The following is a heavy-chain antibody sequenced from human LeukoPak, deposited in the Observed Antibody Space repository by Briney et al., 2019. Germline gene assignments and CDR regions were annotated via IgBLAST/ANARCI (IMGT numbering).Heavy chain of an antibody. J-gene: IGHJ5*02. V-gene: IGHV3-7*01. CDR2: MNQDGSET. CDR3: CVYKAANWFDP. CDR1: GITFSSYW. D-gene: IGHD5/OR15-5a*01. Sequence: GGSLRLSCVASGITFSSYWMSWVRQAPGKGLEWVANMNQDGSETQYAASVQGRFTISRDNAKSALYLQMSSLRAEDTAIYYCCVYKAANWFDPWGQGTLVTVSS.